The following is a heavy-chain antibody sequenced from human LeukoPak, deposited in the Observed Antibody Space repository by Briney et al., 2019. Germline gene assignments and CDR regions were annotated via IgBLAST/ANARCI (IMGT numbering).Heavy chain of an antibody. CDR1: GGSISSGSYY. D-gene: IGHD3-3*01. J-gene: IGHJ6*01. V-gene: IGHV4-61*02. CDR2: IYTSGST. Sequence: SETLSLTCTGSGGSISSGSYYWSWIRQPAGKGLEWIGRIYTSGSTNYNPSLKSRVTISVDTSKNQFSLKLSSVTAADTAVYYCARGRDDFWRNYYYYYGMDVWGQGATVTVSS. CDR3: ARGRDDFWRNYYYYYGMDV.